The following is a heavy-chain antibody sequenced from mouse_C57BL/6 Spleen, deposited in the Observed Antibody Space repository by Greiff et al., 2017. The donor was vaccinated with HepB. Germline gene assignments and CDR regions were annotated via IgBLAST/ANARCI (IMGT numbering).Heavy chain of an antibody. CDR3: AREGMGGYDGYLYAMDY. J-gene: IGHJ4*01. CDR2: INPNNGGT. V-gene: IGHV1-22*01. Sequence: EVQLQQSGPELVKPGASVKMSCKASGYTFTDYNMHWVKQSHGKSLEWIGYINPNNGGTSYNQKFKGKATLTVNKSSSTAYMELRSLTSEDSAVYYCAREGMGGYDGYLYAMDYWGQGTSVTVSS. D-gene: IGHD2-3*01. CDR1: GYTFTDYN.